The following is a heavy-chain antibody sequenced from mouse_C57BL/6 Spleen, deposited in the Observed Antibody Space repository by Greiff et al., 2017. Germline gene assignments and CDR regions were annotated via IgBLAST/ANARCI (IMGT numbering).Heavy chain of an antibody. CDR1: GYAFSSSW. CDR3: APFITTVVATDFDY. V-gene: IGHV1-82*01. J-gene: IGHJ2*01. D-gene: IGHD1-1*01. CDR2: IYPGDGDT. Sequence: QVQLQQSGPELVKPGASVKISCKASGYAFSSSWMNWVKQRPGKGLEWIGRIYPGDGDTNYNGKFKGKATLTADKSSSTAYMQLSSLTSEDSAVYFCAPFITTVVATDFDYWGQGTTLTVSS.